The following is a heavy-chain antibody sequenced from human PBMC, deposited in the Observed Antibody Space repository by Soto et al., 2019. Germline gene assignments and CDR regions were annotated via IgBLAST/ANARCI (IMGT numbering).Heavy chain of an antibody. CDR1: GGSISSGDYY. CDR2: IYYSGST. CDR3: ARTPIYRVHSYGFDR. Sequence: PSETLSLTCTVSGGSISSGDYYWSWIRQPPGKGLEWIGYIYYSGSTYYNPSLKSRVTISVDTSKNQFSLKLSSVTAADTAVYYCARTPIYRVHSYGFDRWGQGTLVTVSS. D-gene: IGHD5-18*01. J-gene: IGHJ4*02. V-gene: IGHV4-30-4*01.